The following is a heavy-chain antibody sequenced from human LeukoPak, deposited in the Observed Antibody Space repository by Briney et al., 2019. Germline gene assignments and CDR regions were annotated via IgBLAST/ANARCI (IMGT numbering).Heavy chain of an antibody. CDR1: GGSISSSSYY. D-gene: IGHD3-22*01. Sequence: PSETLSLTCTVSGGSISSSSYYWGWIRQPPGKGLEWIGSINYSGSTYYNPSLKSRVTISVDTSKNHFSLKLSSVTAADTAIYYCARQNSDYYVTSGYYPGLDYWGQGTLVTVSS. CDR2: INYSGST. J-gene: IGHJ4*02. CDR3: ARQNSDYYVTSGYYPGLDY. V-gene: IGHV4-39*01.